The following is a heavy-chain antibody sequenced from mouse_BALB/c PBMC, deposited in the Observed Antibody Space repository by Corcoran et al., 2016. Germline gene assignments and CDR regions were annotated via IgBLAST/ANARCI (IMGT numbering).Heavy chain of an antibody. Sequence: QIPLVQSGPELKKPGETVRISCKASGYTFTTAGMQWVQKMPGQGLKWIGWINTHSGVPKYAEDFKGRFDFSLETSASTAYLQISNLKNEDTATYFWARGHGNSLYYAMDYWGQGTSVTVSS. V-gene: IGHV9-4*02. CDR1: GYTFTTAG. J-gene: IGHJ4*01. CDR2: INTHSGVP. D-gene: IGHD2-1*01. CDR3: ARGHGNSLYYAMDY.